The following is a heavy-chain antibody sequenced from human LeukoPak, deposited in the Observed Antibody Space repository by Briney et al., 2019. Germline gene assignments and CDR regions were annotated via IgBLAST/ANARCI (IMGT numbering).Heavy chain of an antibody. J-gene: IGHJ4*02. CDR3: ARANSGKFGDY. CDR1: GYTFTSYD. D-gene: IGHD5-12*01. V-gene: IGHV1-8*01. Sequence: ASVKVSCKSSGYTFTSYDINWVRQAPGQGLEWMGWMNPNSGNTGYAQKFQGRVTMTRNTSISTAYMELSSLRSEDTAVYYCARANSGKFGDYWGQGTLVTVSS. CDR2: MNPNSGNT.